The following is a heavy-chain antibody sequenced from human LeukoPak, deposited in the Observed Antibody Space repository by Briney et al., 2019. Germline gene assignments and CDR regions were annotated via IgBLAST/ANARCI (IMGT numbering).Heavy chain of an antibody. CDR1: GGSISSSSYY. V-gene: IGHV4-39*01. CDR2: IYYSGST. Sequence: SETLSLTCTVSGGSISSSSYYWGWIRQPPGKGLEWIGSIYYSGSTYYNPSLKSRVTISVDTSKNQFSLKLSSVTAADTAVYYCARPYYGVAIIAGAFDIWGQGTMVTVSS. CDR3: ARPYYGVAIIAGAFDI. J-gene: IGHJ3*02. D-gene: IGHD3-3*01.